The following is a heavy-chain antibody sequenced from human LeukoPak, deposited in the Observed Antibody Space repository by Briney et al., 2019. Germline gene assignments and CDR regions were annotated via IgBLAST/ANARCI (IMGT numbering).Heavy chain of an antibody. Sequence: ASVKVSCKASGYTLTGYYMHWVRQAPGQGLEWMGWINPNSGDTNCAQKFQGRVTMTRDTSISTAYMELSRLTSDDTAVYYCAKNPYEYYFDYWGQGTLVTVSS. CDR3: AKNPYEYYFDY. J-gene: IGHJ4*02. V-gene: IGHV1-2*02. CDR2: INPNSGDT. CDR1: GYTLTGYY. D-gene: IGHD5-12*01.